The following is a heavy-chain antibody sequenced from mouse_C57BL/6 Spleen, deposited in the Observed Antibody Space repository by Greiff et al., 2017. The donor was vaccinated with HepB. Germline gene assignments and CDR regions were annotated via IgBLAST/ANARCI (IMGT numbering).Heavy chain of an antibody. CDR1: GFNIKDYY. Sequence: EVKLMESGAELVRPGASVKLSCTASGFNIKDYYMHWVKQRPEQGLEWIGRIDPEDGDTEYAPKFQGKATMTADTSSNTAYLQLSSLTSEDTAVYYCTTNRGSSYGYFDVWGTGTTVTVSS. D-gene: IGHD1-1*01. CDR3: TTNRGSSYGYFDV. V-gene: IGHV14-1*01. J-gene: IGHJ1*03. CDR2: IDPEDGDT.